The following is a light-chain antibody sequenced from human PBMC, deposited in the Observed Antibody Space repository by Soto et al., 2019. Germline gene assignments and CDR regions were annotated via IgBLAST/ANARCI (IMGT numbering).Light chain of an antibody. CDR3: SSYTSSSTLHV. J-gene: IGLJ1*01. CDR2: EVS. Sequence: QSVLPQPASVSGSPGQSITISCTGTSSDVGGYNYVSWYQQHPGKAPKLMIYEVSNRPSGVSNRFSGSKSGNTASLTISGLQAGDEADYYCSSYTSSSTLHVFGTGTKVTVL. CDR1: SSDVGGYNY. V-gene: IGLV2-14*01.